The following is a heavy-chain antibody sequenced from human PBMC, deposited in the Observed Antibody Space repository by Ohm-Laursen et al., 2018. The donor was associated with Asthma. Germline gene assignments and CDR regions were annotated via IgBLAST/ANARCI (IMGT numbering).Heavy chain of an antibody. CDR2: ISGSGGST. J-gene: IGHJ4*02. CDR1: GFTFSGYA. CDR3: AKDKRRLGYCSGGSCPLDY. V-gene: IGHV3-23*01. Sequence: SLRLSCAASGFTFSGYAMSWVRQAPGKGLEWVSAISGSGGSTYYADSVKGRFTISRDNSKNTLYLQMNSLRAEDTAVYYCAKDKRRLGYCSGGSCPLDYWGQGTLVTVSS. D-gene: IGHD2-15*01.